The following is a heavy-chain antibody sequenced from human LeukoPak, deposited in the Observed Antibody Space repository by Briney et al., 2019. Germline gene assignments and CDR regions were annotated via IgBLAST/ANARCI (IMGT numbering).Heavy chain of an antibody. Sequence: PSETLSLTCTVSGGSISSSSYYWGWIRQPPGKGLEWIGEINHSGSTNYNPSLKSRVTISVDTSKNQFSLKLSSVTAADTAVYYCARHPGGFWFGELSYFWFDPWGQGTLVTVSS. D-gene: IGHD3-10*01. CDR2: INHSGST. CDR3: ARHPGGFWFGELSYFWFDP. J-gene: IGHJ5*02. V-gene: IGHV4-39*01. CDR1: GGSISSSSYY.